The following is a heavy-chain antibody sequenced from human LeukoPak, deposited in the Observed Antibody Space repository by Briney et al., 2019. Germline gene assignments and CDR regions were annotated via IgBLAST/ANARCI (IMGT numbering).Heavy chain of an antibody. CDR1: GGSISSTIYY. CDR3: ARDSRSGWCNWFDP. J-gene: IGHJ5*02. V-gene: IGHV4-39*07. D-gene: IGHD6-19*01. CDR2: IYYRGST. Sequence: SESLSLTCTVSGGSISSTIYYWGWIRQPPGKGLEWIGSIYYRGSTYYNPSLESRVAISVDTSKNQFSLKLSSVTAADTAVYYCARDSRSGWCNWFDPWGQGTLVTVSS.